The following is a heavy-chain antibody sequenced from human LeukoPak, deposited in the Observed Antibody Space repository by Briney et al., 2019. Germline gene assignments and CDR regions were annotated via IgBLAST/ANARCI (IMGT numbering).Heavy chain of an antibody. V-gene: IGHV4-59*01. CDR2: VYCSGTI. CDR3: AKEIEGLGVPARRWFDN. J-gene: IGHJ4*02. D-gene: IGHD2-2*01. Sequence: SETLSLTCTVPGGSISNYYWSWIRQPPGERMEWRGQVYCSGTINYIPCLRNRVAISVDTSKHQFSLKLSSVPAADTAMYYCAKEIEGLGVPARRWFDNWGQGTLVTVSS. CDR1: GGSISNYY.